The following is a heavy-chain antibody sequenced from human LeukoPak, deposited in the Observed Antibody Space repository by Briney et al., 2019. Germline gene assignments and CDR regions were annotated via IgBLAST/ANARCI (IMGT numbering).Heavy chain of an antibody. CDR1: GGSFSGYY. V-gene: IGHV4-34*01. J-gene: IGHJ4*02. CDR2: INHSGST. CDR3: AREWNPDYGEPH. Sequence: SETLSLTXAVYGGSFSGYYWSWIRQPPGKGPEWIGEINHSGSTNYNPSLKSRDTISVDTSKNQFSLKLSSVTAADTAVYYCAREWNPDYGEPHWGQGTLVTVSS. D-gene: IGHD4-17*01.